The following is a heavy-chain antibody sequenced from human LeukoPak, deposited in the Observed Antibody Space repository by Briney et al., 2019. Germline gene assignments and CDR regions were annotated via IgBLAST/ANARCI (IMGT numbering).Heavy chain of an antibody. V-gene: IGHV4-39*01. J-gene: IGHJ6*03. Sequence: PSETLSLTCTVSGVSISSSSYYWGWIRQPPGKGLEWIGSIYYSGSTYYNPSLKRRVTISVDTSKNQFSLKLSSVTAADTAVYYCARLLGAYYMDVWGKGTTVTISS. D-gene: IGHD3-16*01. CDR1: GVSISSSSYY. CDR3: ARLLGAYYMDV. CDR2: IYYSGST.